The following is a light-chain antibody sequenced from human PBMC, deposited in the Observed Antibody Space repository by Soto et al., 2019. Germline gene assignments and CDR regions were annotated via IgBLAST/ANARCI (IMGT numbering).Light chain of an antibody. Sequence: EIVLTQSPGTLSLSPGDRAILSCRASQSVSSNFLAWYQQKPGQAPRLLIYGASIRATGIPDRFSGSGSGTDFTHTIKRLEPEDFAMYFCHQYGSSPRTFGQGTKVEIK. CDR2: GAS. CDR1: QSVSSNF. J-gene: IGKJ1*01. V-gene: IGKV3-20*01. CDR3: HQYGSSPRT.